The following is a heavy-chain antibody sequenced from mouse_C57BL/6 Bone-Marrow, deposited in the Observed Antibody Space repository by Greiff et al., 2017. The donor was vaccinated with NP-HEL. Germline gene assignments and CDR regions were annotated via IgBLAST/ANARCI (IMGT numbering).Heavy chain of an antibody. J-gene: IGHJ3*01. V-gene: IGHV1-19*01. Sequence: EVQLQQPGPVLVKPGASVKMSCKASGYTFTDYYMNWVKQSHGKSLEWIGVINPYNGGTSYNQKFKGKATLTVDKSSSTAYMELNSLTSEDSAVYYCARCRAWFAYWGQGTLVTVSA. CDR1: GYTFTDYY. CDR3: ARCRAWFAY. CDR2: INPYNGGT.